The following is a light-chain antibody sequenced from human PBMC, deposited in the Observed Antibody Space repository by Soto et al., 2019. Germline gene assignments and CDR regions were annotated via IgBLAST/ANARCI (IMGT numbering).Light chain of an antibody. CDR1: SSDVGTYNL. J-gene: IGLJ2*01. V-gene: IGLV2-23*01. CDR3: RSYAGASTYVV. Sequence: QSALTQPASVSGSPGQSITISCSGTSSDVGTYNLVSWYQQHPGKAPKLMIYEGSKRPSGVSDRFSGSKSGIAASLTISGLQPDDDAEYYCRSYAGASTYVVFGGGTKLTVL. CDR2: EGS.